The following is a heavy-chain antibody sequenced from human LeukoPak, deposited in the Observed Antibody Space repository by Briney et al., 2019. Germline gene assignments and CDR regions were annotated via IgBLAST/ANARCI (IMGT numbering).Heavy chain of an antibody. V-gene: IGHV3-13*01. CDR2: IGTAGDT. CDR1: GFTFSSYW. D-gene: IGHD3-10*01. J-gene: IGHJ4*02. CDR3: ARTAATGTYYYGSGYDY. Sequence: GGSLRLSCAASGFTFSSYWMHWVRQAPGKGLVWVSAIGTAGDTYYPGSVKGRFTISRENAKNSLYLQMNSLRAGDTAVYYCARTAATGTYYYGSGYDYWGQGTLVTVSS.